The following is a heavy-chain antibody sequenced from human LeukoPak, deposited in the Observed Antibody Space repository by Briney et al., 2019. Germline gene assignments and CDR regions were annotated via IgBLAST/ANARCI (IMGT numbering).Heavy chain of an antibody. J-gene: IGHJ4*02. D-gene: IGHD6-19*01. CDR3: ARDRLAVAGTKVGYYFDY. CDR2: IWYYGSNK. Sequence: PGGSLRLSCAASGFTFSSYGMQWLRHAPGKGLEWVAVIWYYGSNKYYADSVKGRFTISRDNSKITPYLQMNSLRAEDTAVYYCARDRLAVAGTKVGYYFDYWGQGPLVPVSS. V-gene: IGHV3-33*01. CDR1: GFTFSSYG.